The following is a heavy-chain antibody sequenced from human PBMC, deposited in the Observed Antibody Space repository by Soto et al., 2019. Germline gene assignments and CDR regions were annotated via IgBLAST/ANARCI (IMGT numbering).Heavy chain of an antibody. J-gene: IGHJ3*02. D-gene: IGHD1-26*01. CDR3: AREGDADHRGFYRAFDI. V-gene: IGHV3-74*01. Sequence: PGGSLRLSCAASGFTLSSRWMHWVRQAPGKGLVWVSRIKTDGSSTSYADSVKGRFTISRDNAKNTLYLQMNSLRAEDTAVYYWAREGDADHRGFYRAFDIWGQGTMVTVSS. CDR1: GFTLSSRW. CDR2: IKTDGSST.